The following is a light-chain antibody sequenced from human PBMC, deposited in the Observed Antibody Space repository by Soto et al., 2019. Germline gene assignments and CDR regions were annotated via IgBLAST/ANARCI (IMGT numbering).Light chain of an antibody. Sequence: IVLTQSPGTLSLSTGERGTLSCRASQSVNGRLAWYQQKPGQSPTLLIHGVSNRASAAPYRFSGRGSGTDFTLVIDRVEPEDFAVYYCQQYGGSPITFCQGTRLEIK. CDR2: GVS. V-gene: IGKV3-20*01. CDR3: QQYGGSPIT. CDR1: QSVNGR. J-gene: IGKJ5*01.